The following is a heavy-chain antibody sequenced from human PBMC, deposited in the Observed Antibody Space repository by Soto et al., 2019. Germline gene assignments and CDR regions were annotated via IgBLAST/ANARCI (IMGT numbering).Heavy chain of an antibody. Sequence: PGGSLRLSCAASGFTFSSYGMHWVRQAPGKGLEWVAVISYDGSNKYYADSVKGRFTISRDNSKNTLYLQMNSLRAEDTAVYYCAKGEDSSGYYRNADFDYWGQGTLVTVSS. CDR1: GFTFSSYG. J-gene: IGHJ4*02. D-gene: IGHD3-22*01. V-gene: IGHV3-30*18. CDR3: AKGEDSSGYYRNADFDY. CDR2: ISYDGSNK.